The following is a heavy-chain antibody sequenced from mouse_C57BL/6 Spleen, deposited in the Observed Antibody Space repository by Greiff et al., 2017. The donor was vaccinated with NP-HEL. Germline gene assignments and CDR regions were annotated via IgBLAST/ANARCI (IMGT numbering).Heavy chain of an antibody. D-gene: IGHD3-2*02. V-gene: IGHV1-15*01. CDR1: GYTFTDYE. CDR3: TRPAQAFDY. J-gene: IGHJ2*01. CDR2: IDPETGGT. Sequence: QVHVKQSGAELVRPGASVTLSCKASGYTFTDYEMHWVKQTPVHGLEWIGAIDPETGGTAYNQKFKGKAILTADKSSSTAYMELRSLTSEDSAVYYCTRPAQAFDYWGQGTTLTVSS.